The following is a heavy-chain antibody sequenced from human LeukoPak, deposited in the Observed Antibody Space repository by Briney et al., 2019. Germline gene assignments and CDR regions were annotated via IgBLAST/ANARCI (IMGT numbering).Heavy chain of an antibody. D-gene: IGHD2-2*01. CDR1: GGSISSYY. CDR3: ARSAIPAAPTDYYYYMDV. J-gene: IGHJ6*03. V-gene: IGHV4-59*08. CDR2: IHYSGST. Sequence: SETLSLTCTVSGGSISSYYWSWIRQPAGKGLEWIGYIHYSGSTNYNPSLKSRVTISVDTSKNQFSLKLSSVTAADTAVYYCARSAIPAAPTDYYYYMDVWGKGTTVTVSS.